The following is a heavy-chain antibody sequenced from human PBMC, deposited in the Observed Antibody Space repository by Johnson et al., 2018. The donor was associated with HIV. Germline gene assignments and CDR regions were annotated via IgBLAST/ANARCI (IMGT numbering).Heavy chain of an antibody. CDR3: AKDEGRSTMIGDGFDI. Sequence: VHLVESGGGLVQPGRSLRLSCAASGFTFDDYAIHWVRQAPGKGLEWVSGISWNSGTIAYADSVKGRFTIYRDNAKNSRYLQMNSMRVEDTDLYYCAKDEGRSTMIGDGFDIWGQGTMVTVSS. CDR2: ISWNSGTI. CDR1: GFTFDDYA. V-gene: IGHV3-9*01. D-gene: IGHD3-22*01. J-gene: IGHJ3*02.